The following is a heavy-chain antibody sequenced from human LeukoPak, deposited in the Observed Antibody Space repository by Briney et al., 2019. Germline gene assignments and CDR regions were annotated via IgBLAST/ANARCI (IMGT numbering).Heavy chain of an antibody. CDR3: AKDGDVYYDFWSGYLDY. J-gene: IGHJ4*02. Sequence: GGSLRLSCAASGFTFSSYGMHWVRQAPGKRLEWVAFIRYDGSNKYYADSVKGRFTISRDNSKNTLYLQMNSLRAEDTAVYYCAKDGDVYYDFWSGYLDYWGQGTLVTVSS. D-gene: IGHD3-3*01. CDR2: IRYDGSNK. V-gene: IGHV3-30*02. CDR1: GFTFSSYG.